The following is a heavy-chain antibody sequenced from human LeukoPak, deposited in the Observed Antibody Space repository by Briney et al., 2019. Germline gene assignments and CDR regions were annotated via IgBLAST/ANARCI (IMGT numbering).Heavy chain of an antibody. CDR3: ARNRGDPSYFDY. Sequence: SCKASGYTFTSYAMHWVRQAPGKGLEWVAVISYDGSNKYYADSVKGRFTISRDNSKNTLYLQMNSLRAEDTAVYYCARNRGDPSYFDYWGQGTLVTVSS. V-gene: IGHV3-30-3*01. CDR2: ISYDGSNK. D-gene: IGHD4-17*01. CDR1: GYTFTSYA. J-gene: IGHJ4*02.